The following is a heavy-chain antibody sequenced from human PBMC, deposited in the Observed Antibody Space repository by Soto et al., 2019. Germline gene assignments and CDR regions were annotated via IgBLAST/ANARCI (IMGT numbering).Heavy chain of an antibody. V-gene: IGHV4-30-2*01. CDR3: ARRGSYGDSPYFDY. J-gene: IGHJ4*02. D-gene: IGHD4-17*01. CDR2: IYHSGST. CDR1: GGSISSGGYS. Sequence: SETLSLTCAVSGGSISSGGYSWSWIRQPPGKGLEWIGYIYHSGSTYYNPSLKSRVTISVDRSKNQFSLKLSSVTAADTAVYYCARRGSYGDSPYFDYWGQGTLVTVSS.